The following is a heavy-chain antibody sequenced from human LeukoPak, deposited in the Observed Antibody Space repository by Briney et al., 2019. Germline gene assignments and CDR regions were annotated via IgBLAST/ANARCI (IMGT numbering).Heavy chain of an antibody. Sequence: GGSLRLSCAASGFTFSSYAMSWVRQAPGKGLEWVSAISGSGGSTYYADSVKGRFTISRDNSKNTLYLQKNSLRAGDTAVYYCAKEGTIVERHFDYWGQGTLVTVSS. J-gene: IGHJ4*02. V-gene: IGHV3-23*01. CDR3: AKEGTIVERHFDY. CDR1: GFTFSSYA. CDR2: ISGSGGST. D-gene: IGHD1-1*01.